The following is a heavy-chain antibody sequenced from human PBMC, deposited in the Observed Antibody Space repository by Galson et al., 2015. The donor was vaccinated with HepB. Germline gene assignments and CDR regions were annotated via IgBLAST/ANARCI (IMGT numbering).Heavy chain of an antibody. Sequence: SVKVSCKASGYTFTSYYMHWVRQAPGQGLEWMGIINPSGGSTSYAQKFQGRVTMTRDTSTSTVYMELSSLRSEDTAVYYCTRGDVDIALAHSFDNWGQGTLVTVSS. CDR3: TRGDVDIALAHSFDN. V-gene: IGHV1-46*01. D-gene: IGHD5-18*01. CDR2: INPSGGST. J-gene: IGHJ4*02. CDR1: GYTFTSYY.